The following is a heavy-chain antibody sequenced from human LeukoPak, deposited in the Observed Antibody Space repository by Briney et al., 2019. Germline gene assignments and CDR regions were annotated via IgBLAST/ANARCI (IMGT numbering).Heavy chain of an antibody. CDR1: GYIFTGYY. Sequence: ASVKVSCKASGYIFTGYYMHWVRQAPGQGLEWMGWINPNSGGTNYAQKFQGRVIMTRDTSISTAYMELSRLRSDDTAVYYCARSPRAVALDNWFDPWGQGTLVTVSS. J-gene: IGHJ5*02. D-gene: IGHD6-19*01. V-gene: IGHV1-2*02. CDR2: INPNSGGT. CDR3: ARSPRAVALDNWFDP.